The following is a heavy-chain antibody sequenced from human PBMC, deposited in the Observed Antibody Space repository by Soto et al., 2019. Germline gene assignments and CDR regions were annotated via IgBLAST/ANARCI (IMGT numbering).Heavy chain of an antibody. CDR3: ARAATYYDMFDP. J-gene: IGHJ5*02. D-gene: IGHD3-9*01. CDR2: IYYSGST. V-gene: IGHV4-59*01. Sequence: SETLSLTCTVSGGSISSYYWSWIRQPPGKGLEWIGYIYYSGSTNYNPSLKSRVTISVDTSKNQFSLKLSSLTAADTAVYYCARAATYYDMFDPWGQGTLVTVSS. CDR1: GGSISSYY.